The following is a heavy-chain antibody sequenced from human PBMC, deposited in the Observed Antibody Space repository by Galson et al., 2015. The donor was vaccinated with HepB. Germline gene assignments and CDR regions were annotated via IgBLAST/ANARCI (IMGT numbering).Heavy chain of an antibody. CDR2: INSDGSYI. CDR1: GFTFSSYW. CDR3: ARTRGAAAGIFDN. Sequence: LRLSCAASGFTFSSYWMHWVRQVPGKGLVWVSRINSDGSYITYADSVKGRFAISRDNAKNTLYLQMNSPRAEDTALYYCARTRGAAAGIFDNWGQGSLVTVSS. V-gene: IGHV3-74*01. D-gene: IGHD6-13*01. J-gene: IGHJ4*02.